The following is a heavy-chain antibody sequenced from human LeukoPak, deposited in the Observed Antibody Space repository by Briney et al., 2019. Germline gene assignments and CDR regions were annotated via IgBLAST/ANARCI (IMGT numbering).Heavy chain of an antibody. CDR2: IYYSGST. Sequence: PSETLSLTCTVSGGSISSYYWSWIRQPPGKGLEWIGYIYYSGSTNYNPSLKSRVTISVDTSKNQFSLKLSSVTAADTAVYYCAREMLLWFGEANYYYYMDVWGKGTTATVSS. V-gene: IGHV4-59*01. D-gene: IGHD3-10*01. CDR3: AREMLLWFGEANYYYYMDV. J-gene: IGHJ6*03. CDR1: GGSISSYY.